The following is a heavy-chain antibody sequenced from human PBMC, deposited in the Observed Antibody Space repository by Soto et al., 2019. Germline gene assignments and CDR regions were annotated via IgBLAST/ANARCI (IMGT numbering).Heavy chain of an antibody. CDR1: GYTFTSYG. CDR3: ARGRYGDY. J-gene: IGHJ4*02. V-gene: IGHV1-18*01. D-gene: IGHD1-1*01. Sequence: QVHLVQSGAEVKKPGASVKVSCKASGYTFTSYGITWVRQAPGQGLEWMGWISAHNGNTDYAQKRQGRVIVTRDTSTSTAYMELRSLRSADTAVDYCARGRYGDYWGQGALVTVSS. CDR2: ISAHNGNT.